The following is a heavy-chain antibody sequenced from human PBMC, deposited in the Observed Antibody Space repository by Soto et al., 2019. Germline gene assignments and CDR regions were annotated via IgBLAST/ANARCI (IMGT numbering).Heavy chain of an antibody. V-gene: IGHV4-31*02. J-gene: IGHJ6*02. D-gene: IGHD1-1*01. Sequence: WTWIRHRPGEGLEWFGYINHRGSLYYNPSLKSRVSMSVDTSKNQFSLNLSSVTAADTAVYYCARELPQRQGRNMDVWGQGTTVNVSS. CDR3: ARELPQRQGRNMDV. CDR2: INHRGSL.